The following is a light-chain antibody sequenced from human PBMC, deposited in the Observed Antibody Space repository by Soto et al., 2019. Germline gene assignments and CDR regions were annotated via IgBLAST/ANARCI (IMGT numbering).Light chain of an antibody. J-gene: IGLJ2*01. CDR3: SSYTSSSTLDVV. CDR2: DVS. CDR1: SSDVGGYNY. V-gene: IGLV2-14*01. Sequence: QSARTQPASVSGSPGQSITISCTGTSSDVGGYNYVSWYQQHPGKAPKLMIYDVSNRPSGVSNRFSGSKSGNTASLTISGLQAEDEADYYCSSYTSSSTLDVVFGGGTQLT.